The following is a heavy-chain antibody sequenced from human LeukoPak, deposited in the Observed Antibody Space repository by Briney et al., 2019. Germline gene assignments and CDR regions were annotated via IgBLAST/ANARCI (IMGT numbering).Heavy chain of an antibody. D-gene: IGHD3-10*01. CDR3: ARDLSTMVRGVIITHYYYYYGMDV. J-gene: IGHJ6*02. Sequence: GGSLRLSCAASGFTFSSYAMHWVRQAPGKGLEWVAVISYDGSNKYYADSVKGRFTISRDNSKNTLYLQMNSLRAEDTAVYYCARDLSTMVRGVIITHYYYYYGMDVWGQGTTVTASS. V-gene: IGHV3-30-3*01. CDR1: GFTFSSYA. CDR2: ISYDGSNK.